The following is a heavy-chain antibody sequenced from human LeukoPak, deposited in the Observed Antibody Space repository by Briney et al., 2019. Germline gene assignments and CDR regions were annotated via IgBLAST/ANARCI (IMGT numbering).Heavy chain of an antibody. CDR1: GGSFSGYY. Sequence: PSETLSLTRAVYGGSFSGYYWSWIRQPPGKGLEWIGEINHSGSTNYNPSLKSRVTISVDTSKNQSSLKLSSVTAADTAVYYCARRPRGDPFDYWGQGTLVTVSS. CDR3: ARRPRGDPFDY. CDR2: INHSGST. J-gene: IGHJ4*02. V-gene: IGHV4-34*01. D-gene: IGHD3-16*01.